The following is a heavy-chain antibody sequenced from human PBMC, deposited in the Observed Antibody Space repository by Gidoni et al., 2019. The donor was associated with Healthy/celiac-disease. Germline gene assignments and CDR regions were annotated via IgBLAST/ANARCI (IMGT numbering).Heavy chain of an antibody. CDR1: GGTFSSYA. V-gene: IGHV1-69*01. CDR2: IIPIFCTA. D-gene: IGHD7-27*01. Sequence: QVQRVQSGAEVKKPGSSVKVSCKASGGTFSSYAISWVRQDPGQGLEWMGGIIPIFCTANYAPKFQGRVTITADESTSTAYMELSSLRSEDTAVYYCASVSGLGRQYYFDYWGQGTLVTVSS. CDR3: ASVSGLGRQYYFDY. J-gene: IGHJ4*02.